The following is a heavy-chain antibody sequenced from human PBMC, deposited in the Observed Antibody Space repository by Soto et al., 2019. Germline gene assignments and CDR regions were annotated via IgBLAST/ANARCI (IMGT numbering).Heavy chain of an antibody. CDR3: AKNGDFWSWGMDV. D-gene: IGHD3-3*01. CDR1: GFTFSTYA. Sequence: GGSLRLSCAASGFTFSTYAMTWVRQAPGKGLEWVSIISSSGDATYCLDSVKGRFTISRDNSRNTLHLQMNSLRAEDAAVYFCAKNGDFWSWGMDVWGQGTTVTVSS. J-gene: IGHJ6*02. CDR2: ISSSGDAT. V-gene: IGHV3-23*01.